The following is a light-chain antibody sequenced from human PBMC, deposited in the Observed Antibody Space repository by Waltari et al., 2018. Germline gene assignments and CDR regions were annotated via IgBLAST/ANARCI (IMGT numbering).Light chain of an antibody. Sequence: ETVITQSPGTLSVSPGDIVSLSCRASQSVSSELAWYQHKPGQPPRLLIYGASTRVTGIPARFSGSGSGTEFTLTISSLQSEDFGVYYCQQYNKWPLTFGGGTKVEIK. CDR2: GAS. V-gene: IGKV3-15*01. J-gene: IGKJ4*01. CDR3: QQYNKWPLT. CDR1: QSVSSE.